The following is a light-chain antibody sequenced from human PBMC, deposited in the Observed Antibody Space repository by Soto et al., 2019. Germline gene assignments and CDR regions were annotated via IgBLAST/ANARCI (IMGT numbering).Light chain of an antibody. J-gene: IGKJ1*01. Sequence: EIVMTQSPATLSVSPGERVTLSCRASQSLSGNLAWYQQKPGLAPRLLINRASTRATGIPARFSGSGSETEFTLTISSLQSEDFAVYYCQQYNNWPRTFCQGTKVEIK. CDR1: QSLSGN. CDR3: QQYNNWPRT. V-gene: IGKV3-15*01. CDR2: RAS.